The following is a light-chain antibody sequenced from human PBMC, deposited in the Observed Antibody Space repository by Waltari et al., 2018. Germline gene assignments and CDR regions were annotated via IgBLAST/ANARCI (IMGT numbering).Light chain of an antibody. CDR1: SRDVGSYNL. Sequence: QSALTQPASVSGSPGQSITISCTGTSRDVGSYNLVSWYQQHPGKAPKVMIYEVTKRPSGVSNRFSGSKSGNTASLTISGLQAEDEADYYCCSYAGSTTVEFGGGTKLTVL. CDR2: EVT. V-gene: IGLV2-23*02. CDR3: CSYAGSTTVE. J-gene: IGLJ2*01.